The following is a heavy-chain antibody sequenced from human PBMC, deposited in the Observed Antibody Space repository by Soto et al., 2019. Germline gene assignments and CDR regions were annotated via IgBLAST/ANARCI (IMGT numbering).Heavy chain of an antibody. J-gene: IGHJ4*02. CDR3: TRRDRESSGGHYSAY. Sequence: PSETLSLTCTVSGGSISSGDYCWSWIRQPPGKGLEWIGYIYYNGVTNYNSSLKSRVTISLDTSQNQFSLELSSVTAADTAVYYCTRRDRESSGGHYSAYWGQGTLVTVSS. CDR2: IYYNGVT. D-gene: IGHD3-22*01. V-gene: IGHV4-61*08. CDR1: GGSISSGDYC.